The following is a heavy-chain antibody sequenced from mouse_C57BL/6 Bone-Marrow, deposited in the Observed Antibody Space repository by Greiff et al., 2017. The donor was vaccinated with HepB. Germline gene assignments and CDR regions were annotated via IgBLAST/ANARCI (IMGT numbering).Heavy chain of an antibody. Sequence: EVQLVESGPELVKPGASVKMSCKASGYTFTDYNMHWVKQSHGKSLEWIGYINPNNGGTSYNQKFKGKATLTVNKSSSTAYMELRSLTSEDSAVYYCDLHYYGSSYVYWYFDVWGTGTTVTVSS. J-gene: IGHJ1*03. CDR3: DLHYYGSSYVYWYFDV. V-gene: IGHV1-22*01. D-gene: IGHD1-1*01. CDR1: GYTFTDYN. CDR2: INPNNGGT.